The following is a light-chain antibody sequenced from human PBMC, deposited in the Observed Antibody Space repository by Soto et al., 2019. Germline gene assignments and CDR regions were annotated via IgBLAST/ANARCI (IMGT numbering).Light chain of an antibody. CDR3: RRRSNWPIT. CDR1: QSVSGF. CDR2: DAS. Sequence: EIVLTQSPATLSLSPGERATLSCRASQSVSGFLAWYQQKPGQAPRLLIYDASNRATGIPARFSGSGSGTDFTSTIRGLEPEDFAVYYCRRRSNWPITFSQGTRLEIK. V-gene: IGKV3-11*01. J-gene: IGKJ5*01.